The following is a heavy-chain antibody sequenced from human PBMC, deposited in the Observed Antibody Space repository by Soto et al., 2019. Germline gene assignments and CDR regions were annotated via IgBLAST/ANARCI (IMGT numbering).Heavy chain of an antibody. CDR2: IIPIFGTA. CDR1: GGTFSSYA. D-gene: IGHD3-10*01. V-gene: IGHV1-69*13. J-gene: IGHJ6*04. CDR3: ARDPRVGGNSGSHWYYYGMDV. Sequence: ASVKVSCKASGGTFSSYAMSWVRQAPGQGLEWMGGIIPIFGTANYAQKFQGRVTITADESTSTAYMELSSLRSEDTAVYYCARDPRVGGNSGSHWYYYGMDVWGEGTTVTVYS.